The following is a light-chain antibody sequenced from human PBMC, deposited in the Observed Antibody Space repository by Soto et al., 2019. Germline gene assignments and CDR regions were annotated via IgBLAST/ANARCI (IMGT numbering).Light chain of an antibody. CDR1: TSNIENNY. Sequence: QLVLTQPPSVSAAPGQTVTISCSGSTSNIENNYVSWYQQLPGTAPKLLIYDNNKRPSGIPDRFSGFKSGTSATLGITGLQTGDEAIYYCGTWDSSLSAGVVFGGGTKLTVL. CDR3: GTWDSSLSAGVV. CDR2: DNN. J-gene: IGLJ2*01. V-gene: IGLV1-51*01.